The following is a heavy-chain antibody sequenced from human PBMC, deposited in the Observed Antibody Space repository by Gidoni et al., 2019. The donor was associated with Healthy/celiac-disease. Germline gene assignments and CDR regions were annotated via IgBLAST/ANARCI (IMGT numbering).Heavy chain of an antibody. D-gene: IGHD3-22*01. CDR2: IYPGDSDT. CDR1: GYSFTSYW. CDR3: ARHPNYYDSSGYSGPVDY. Sequence: EAQLVQSGAEVKKPGESLNISCKGSGYSFTSYWIGWVRQMPGKGLEWMGIIYPGDSDTRYSPSFQGQVTISADKSISTAYLQWSSLKASDTAMYYCARHPNYYDSSGYSGPVDYWGQGTLVTVSS. V-gene: IGHV5-51*01. J-gene: IGHJ4*02.